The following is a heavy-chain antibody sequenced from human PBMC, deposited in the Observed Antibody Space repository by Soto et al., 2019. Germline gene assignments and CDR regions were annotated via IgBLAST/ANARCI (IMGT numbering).Heavy chain of an antibody. Sequence: SVKVSCKASGGTFSNHAISWVRQAPGQGLEWVGGIIPMFPTADYAQRFQGRVTITADDSTTTVYMELSGLRSEDTAMYYCARDDATYCGGDCYRYFYYGMDVWGQGATVTVSS. CDR2: IIPMFPTA. J-gene: IGHJ6*02. CDR1: GGTFSNHA. V-gene: IGHV1-69*13. D-gene: IGHD2-21*02. CDR3: ARDDATYCGGDCYRYFYYGMDV.